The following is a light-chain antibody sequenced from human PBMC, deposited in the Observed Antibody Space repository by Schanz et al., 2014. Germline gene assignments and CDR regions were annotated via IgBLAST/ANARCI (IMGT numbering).Light chain of an antibody. Sequence: EVVMTQSPATLSVSPGERATLSCRASQSVSDNLVWYQQKFGQAPRLLIYGASTRATGIPAKFSGSGSGTEFTLTISSLQSEDFAVYYCQQYNNWPVTFGPGTKVDIK. CDR2: GAS. CDR1: QSVSDN. CDR3: QQYNNWPVT. V-gene: IGKV3-15*01. J-gene: IGKJ3*01.